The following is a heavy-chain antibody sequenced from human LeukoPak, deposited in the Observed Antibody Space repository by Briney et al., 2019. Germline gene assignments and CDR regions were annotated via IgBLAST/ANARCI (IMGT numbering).Heavy chain of an antibody. V-gene: IGHV3-13*01. CDR3: ARGRFYDSSGSDFDF. D-gene: IGHD3-22*01. CDR2: IGTAGDT. Sequence: GGSLRLSCAASGFTFRSYDMHWVRQPTGKGLEWVLAIGTAGDTFYPGSVKGQFTISREDDKNSLYLQMNSLRAGDTAVYYCARGRFYDSSGSDFDFWGQGTLVTVSS. CDR1: GFTFRSYD. J-gene: IGHJ4*02.